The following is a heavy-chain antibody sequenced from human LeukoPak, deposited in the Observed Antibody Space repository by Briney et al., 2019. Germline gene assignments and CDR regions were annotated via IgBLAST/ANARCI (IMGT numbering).Heavy chain of an antibody. CDR2: IIPIFGTA. J-gene: IGHJ5*02. CDR1: GYTFTSYG. D-gene: IGHD2-15*01. CDR3: ARGGGYCSGGSCPSAGSWFDP. Sequence: SVKVSCKASGYTFTSYGISWVRQAPGQGLEWMGGIIPIFGTANYAQKFQGRVTITADESTSTAYMELSSLRSEDTAVYYCARGGGYCSGGSCPSAGSWFDPWGQGTLVTVSS. V-gene: IGHV1-69*13.